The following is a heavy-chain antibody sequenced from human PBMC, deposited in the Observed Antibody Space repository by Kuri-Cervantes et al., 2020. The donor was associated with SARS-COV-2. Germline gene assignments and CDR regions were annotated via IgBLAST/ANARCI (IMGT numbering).Heavy chain of an antibody. J-gene: IGHJ4*02. CDR1: GGSFSGYY. CDR2: INHSGST. V-gene: IGHV4-34*01. Sequence: SETLSLTCAVYGGSFSGYYWSWIRQPPGKGLEWIGEINHSGSTNYNPSLKSRVTISVDTSKNQFSLKLSSVTAADTAVYYCARGMYYYDSSGYCYDLNFDYWGQGTLVTVSS. D-gene: IGHD3-22*01. CDR3: ARGMYYYDSSGYCYDLNFDY.